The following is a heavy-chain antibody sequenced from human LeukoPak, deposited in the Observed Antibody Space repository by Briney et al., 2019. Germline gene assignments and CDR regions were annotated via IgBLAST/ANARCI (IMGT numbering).Heavy chain of an antibody. V-gene: IGHV3-30-3*01. D-gene: IGHD3-10*01. CDR3: ARIMWFGELW. Sequence: PGRSLRLSCAASGFTFSSYAMHWVRQAPGKGLEWVAVISYDGSNKYYADSVKGRFTISRDNSKNTLYLQMNSLGAEDTAVYYCARIMWFGELWGGQGTLVTVSS. J-gene: IGHJ4*02. CDR2: ISYDGSNK. CDR1: GFTFSSYA.